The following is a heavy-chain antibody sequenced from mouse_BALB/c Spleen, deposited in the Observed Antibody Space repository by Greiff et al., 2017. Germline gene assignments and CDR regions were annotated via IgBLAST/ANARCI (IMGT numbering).Heavy chain of an antibody. CDR2: ISSGSSTI. CDR1: GFTFSSFG. V-gene: IGHV5-17*02. CDR3: ARGGCRYDVAY. D-gene: IGHD2-14*01. Sequence: EVHLVESGGGLVQPGGSRKLSCAASGFTFSSFGMHWVRQAPEQGLEWVAYISSGSSTIYYADTVKGRFTISRDNPKNTLFLQMTSLRSEDAAMYYCARGGCRYDVAYWGQGTLVTVSA. J-gene: IGHJ3*01.